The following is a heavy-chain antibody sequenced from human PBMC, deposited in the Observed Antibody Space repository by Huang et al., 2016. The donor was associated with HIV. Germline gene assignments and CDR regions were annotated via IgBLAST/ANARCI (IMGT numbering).Heavy chain of an antibody. CDR2: IYPGDCDA. V-gene: IGHV5-51*01. Sequence: EVQLVQSGPEVKKPGESLKISCRVSGYSFTNYWIGWVRQRPGKGLEWMALIYPGDCDAAYNPSFRGQVTISADMSINTAHLQWDSLKTSDSAIYYCARRGFNTGSSPDSWGQGTLVTVSS. CDR3: ARRGFNTGSSPDS. CDR1: GYSFTNYW. J-gene: IGHJ4*02. D-gene: IGHD1-26*01.